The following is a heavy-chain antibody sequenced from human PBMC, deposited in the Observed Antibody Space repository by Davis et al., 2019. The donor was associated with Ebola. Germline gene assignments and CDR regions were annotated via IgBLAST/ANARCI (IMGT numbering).Heavy chain of an antibody. CDR2: INPSGGST. V-gene: IGHV1-46*01. J-gene: IGHJ6*04. CDR1: GYTFTNYY. D-gene: IGHD2-15*01. Sequence: ASVKVSCKASGYTFTNYYMHWVRQAPGQGLEWMGIINPSGGSTSYAQKFQGRITMTRDTSTSTVYMELSSLRSEDTAVYYCARESIVVVVAATNEYYYYGMDVWGKGTTVTVSS. CDR3: ARESIVVVVAATNEYYYYGMDV.